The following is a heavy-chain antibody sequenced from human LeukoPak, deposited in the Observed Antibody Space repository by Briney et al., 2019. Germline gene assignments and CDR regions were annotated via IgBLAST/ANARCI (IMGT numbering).Heavy chain of an antibody. CDR1: GYTFINFY. J-gene: IGHJ4*02. D-gene: IGHD6-6*01. CDR2: INPSGGST. V-gene: IGHV1-46*01. Sequence: GASVKVSCKASGYTFINFYMHWVRQAPGQGLEWMGIINPSGGSTSYAQKFQGRVTMTRDTSTSTVYMELSSLRSEDTAVYYCARIEYSSSGYNYWGQGTLVTVSS. CDR3: ARIEYSSSGYNY.